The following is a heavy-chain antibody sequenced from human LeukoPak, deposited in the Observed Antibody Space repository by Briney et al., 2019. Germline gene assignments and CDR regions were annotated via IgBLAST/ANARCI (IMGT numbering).Heavy chain of an antibody. J-gene: IGHJ4*02. CDR3: ARGSSYYYDSSGYVYFDY. CDR1: GYTLTGYY. D-gene: IGHD3-22*01. V-gene: IGHV1-2*04. CDR2: INPNSGGT. Sequence: ASVKVSCKASGYTLTGYYMHWVRQAPGQGLEWMGWINPNSGGTNYAQKFQGWVTMTRDTSISTAYMELSRLRSDDTAVYYCARGSSYYYDSSGYVYFDYWGQGTLVTVSS.